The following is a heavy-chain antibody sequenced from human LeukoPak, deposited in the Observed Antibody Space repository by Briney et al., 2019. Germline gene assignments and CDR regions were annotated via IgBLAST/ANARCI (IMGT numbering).Heavy chain of an antibody. V-gene: IGHV1-2*02. Sequence: ASVKVSCKASGYTFTGYYIHWVRQAPGQGLEWMGWINPDSGDINYAQKFQGRVTMTRDTSISTAYMELTRLRSDDTAVYYCARWPGDDWSYLPRAFDIWGQGTMVTVSS. D-gene: IGHD1-7*01. J-gene: IGHJ3*02. CDR3: ARWPGDDWSYLPRAFDI. CDR2: INPDSGDI. CDR1: GYTFTGYY.